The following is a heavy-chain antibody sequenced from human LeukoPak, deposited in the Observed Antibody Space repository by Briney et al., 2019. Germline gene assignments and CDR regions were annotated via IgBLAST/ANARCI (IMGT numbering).Heavy chain of an antibody. V-gene: IGHV4-61*01. CDR2: IYYSGRT. D-gene: IGHD5-18*01. CDR1: GGSVSSGSYS. CDR3: ARVQIAYSYGLFDY. Sequence: SETLSLTCTVSGGSVSSGSYSWSWIRQPPGKGLEWIGYIYYSGRTNYNPSLKSRVTISVDTSKNQFSLKLSSVTAADTAVYYCARVQIAYSYGLFDYWGQGTLVTVSS. J-gene: IGHJ4*02.